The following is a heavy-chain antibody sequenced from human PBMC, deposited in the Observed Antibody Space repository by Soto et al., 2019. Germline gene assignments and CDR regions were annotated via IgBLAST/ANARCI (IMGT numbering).Heavy chain of an antibody. Sequence: QVHLVESGGGVVQPGRSLRLSCAASGFTFSTYAMHWVRQAPGKGLEWVAVTWYDGSKKYYADSVKGRFTISRDNSKNMLHLQMNSLRAEDTAVYYWVRDHSFRTRGPLYYFATWGQGVLVTVSS. D-gene: IGHD3-16*01. CDR2: TWYDGSKK. CDR1: GFTFSTYA. J-gene: IGHJ4*02. V-gene: IGHV3-33*01. CDR3: VRDHSFRTRGPLYYFAT.